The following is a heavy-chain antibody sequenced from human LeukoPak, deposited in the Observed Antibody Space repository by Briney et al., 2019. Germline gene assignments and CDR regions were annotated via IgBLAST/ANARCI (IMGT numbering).Heavy chain of an antibody. J-gene: IGHJ4*02. Sequence: GGSLRLSCAASGFTFSSYALSWVRQAPGKGLEWVSAIISTGGSTNYADSVKGRFTISRDNSKNTLYLQMNSLRGEDTAVYYCARDQASFYFGSGSYSFDYWGPGTLVT. D-gene: IGHD3-10*01. CDR3: ARDQASFYFGSGSYSFDY. CDR2: IISTGGST. CDR1: GFTFSSYA. V-gene: IGHV3-23*01.